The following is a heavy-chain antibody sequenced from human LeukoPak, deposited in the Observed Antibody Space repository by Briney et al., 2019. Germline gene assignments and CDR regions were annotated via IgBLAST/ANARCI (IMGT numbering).Heavy chain of an antibody. CDR2: MRGNGGSI. CDR1: GFTFSSYA. CDR3: AKSITAAGTYAFDI. J-gene: IGHJ3*02. D-gene: IGHD6-13*01. V-gene: IGHV3-23*01. Sequence: GGSLRLSCAASGFTFSSYAMSWVRQAPGKGLEWVSAMRGNGGSIDYVDSVRGRFIISRDNSRNTLYLQVNSLRAEDTAIYYCAKSITAAGTYAFDIWGQGTVVTVSS.